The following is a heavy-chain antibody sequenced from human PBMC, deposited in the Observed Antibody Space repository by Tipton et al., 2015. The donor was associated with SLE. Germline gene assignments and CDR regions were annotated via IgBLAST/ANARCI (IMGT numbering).Heavy chain of an antibody. J-gene: IGHJ4*02. CDR3: ARGKISWAVFVVRSYFDS. CDR1: GYSISSGYY. V-gene: IGHV4-38-2*02. Sequence: TLSLTCTVSGYSISSGYYWGWIRQPPGKGLECIGETNDSGSTNYHPSLKSRATISIDTSKNQFSLKLTSVTAADTAVYYCARGKISWAVFVVRSYFDSWGQGTLVTVSS. CDR2: TNDSGST. D-gene: IGHD2-8*02.